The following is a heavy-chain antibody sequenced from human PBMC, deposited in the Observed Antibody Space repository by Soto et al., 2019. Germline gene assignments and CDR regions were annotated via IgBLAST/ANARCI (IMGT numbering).Heavy chain of an antibody. CDR1: GGSISSSTYY. CDR3: ASHHYCSGGSCYRYAEYFQH. D-gene: IGHD2-15*01. J-gene: IGHJ1*01. CDR2: IYYSGST. V-gene: IGHV4-39*01. Sequence: PSETLSLTCTVSGGSISSSTYYWGWIRQPPGKGLEWIGSIYYSGSTYSNPSLKSRVSISVDTSRNQFSLKLSSVTAAETAVYYCASHHYCSGGSCYRYAEYFQHWGQGTLVTVSS.